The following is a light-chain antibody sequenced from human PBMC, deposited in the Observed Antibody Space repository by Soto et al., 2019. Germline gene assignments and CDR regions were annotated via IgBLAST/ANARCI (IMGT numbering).Light chain of an antibody. J-gene: IGKJ4*01. CDR1: QSVSSN. Sequence: EIVLTQSPATLSLSPGERATLSCRASQSVSSNLAWYQQKPGQAPRLLIYGASSRATGIPDRFSGSGSGTDFTLTISSLQAEDVAVYYCQQYYDTPTFGGGTKVDNK. CDR2: GAS. V-gene: IGKV3D-15*01. CDR3: QQYYDTPT.